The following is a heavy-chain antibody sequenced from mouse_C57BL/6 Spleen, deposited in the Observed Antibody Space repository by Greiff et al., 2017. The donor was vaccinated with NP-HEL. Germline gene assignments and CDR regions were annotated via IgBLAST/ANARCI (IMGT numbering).Heavy chain of an antibody. CDR2: IRLKSDNYAT. CDR1: GFTFSNYW. V-gene: IGHV6-3*01. J-gene: IGHJ4*01. CDR3: TEGDPMDY. Sequence: EVKLMESGGGLVQPGGSMKLSCVASGFTFSNYWMNWVRQSPEKGLEWVAQIRLKSDNYATHYAESVKGRFTISRDDSKSSVYLQMNNLRAEDTGIYYCTEGDPMDYWGQGTSVTVSS. D-gene: IGHD3-3*01.